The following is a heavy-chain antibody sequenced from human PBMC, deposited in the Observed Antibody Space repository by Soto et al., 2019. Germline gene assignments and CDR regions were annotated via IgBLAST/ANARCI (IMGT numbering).Heavy chain of an antibody. D-gene: IGHD6-13*01. CDR3: ARQTTFSSSWYDY. J-gene: IGHJ4*02. CDR2: IYSSGTT. Sequence: LETLSLTCTVSGGSISNYYWTWIRQPAGKGLEWIGRIYSSGTTNYNSSPKSRLTMSVDTSKNQFSLKLTSVTAADTAVYYCARQTTFSSSWYDYWGQGSLVTVSS. CDR1: GGSISNYY. V-gene: IGHV4-4*07.